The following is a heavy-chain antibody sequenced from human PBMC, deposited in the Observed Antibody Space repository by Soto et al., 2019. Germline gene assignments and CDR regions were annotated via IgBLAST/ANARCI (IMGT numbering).Heavy chain of an antibody. J-gene: IGHJ3*02. CDR2: INPNSGGT. Sequence: QVQLVQSGAEVKKPGASVKVSCKASGYTFTGYYMHWVRQAPGQGLEWMGWINPNSGGTNYAQKFQGWVTITRDTSISTGYMEMNRLRPDDTAVNYCARNIVGANHDALDIWGQGTKDTVSS. CDR1: GYTFTGYY. V-gene: IGHV1-2*04. CDR3: ARNIVGANHDALDI. D-gene: IGHD1-26*01.